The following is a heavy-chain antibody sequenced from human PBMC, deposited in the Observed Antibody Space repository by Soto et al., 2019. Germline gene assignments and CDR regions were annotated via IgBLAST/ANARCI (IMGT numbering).Heavy chain of an antibody. CDR2: ITHSGGNT. CDR3: AKDQDNWNYGDGMDV. D-gene: IGHD1-7*01. V-gene: IGHV3-23*01. CDR1: GFTFSSYG. Sequence: PGGSLRLSCAASGFTFSSYGMNWVRQAPGKGLEWVSSITHSGGNTYYADSVKGRFTISRDNSKNTLYLQMNSLRAEDTAVYYCAKDQDNWNYGDGMDVWGQGTTVTV. J-gene: IGHJ6*02.